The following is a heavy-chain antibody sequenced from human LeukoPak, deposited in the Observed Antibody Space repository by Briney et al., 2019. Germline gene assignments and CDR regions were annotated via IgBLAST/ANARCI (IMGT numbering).Heavy chain of an antibody. Sequence: GGSLRLSCTVSGFTFSDYYMSWVRQAPGKGLEWVSYISSSGSMLHYADSVEGRFAISRDNGKSSLYLQMSSLRVEDTAVYYCTRRPYSSSWYYFDYWGQGTLVTVSS. D-gene: IGHD6-13*01. CDR2: ISSSGSML. J-gene: IGHJ4*02. V-gene: IGHV3-11*04. CDR1: GFTFSDYY. CDR3: TRRPYSSSWYYFDY.